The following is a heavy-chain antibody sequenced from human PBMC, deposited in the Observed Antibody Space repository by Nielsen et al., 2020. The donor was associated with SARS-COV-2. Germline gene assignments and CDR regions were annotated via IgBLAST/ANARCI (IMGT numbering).Heavy chain of an antibody. CDR2: ISYDGSNK. J-gene: IGHJ4*02. V-gene: IGHV3-30-3*01. CDR3: ARGNGWGSYFDY. Sequence: GESLKISCAASGFTFSSYAMHWVRQAPGTGLEWVAVISYDGSNKYYADSVKGRFTISRDNSKNTLYLQMNSLRAEDTAVYYCARGNGWGSYFDYWGQGTLVTVSS. D-gene: IGHD7-27*01. CDR1: GFTFSSYA.